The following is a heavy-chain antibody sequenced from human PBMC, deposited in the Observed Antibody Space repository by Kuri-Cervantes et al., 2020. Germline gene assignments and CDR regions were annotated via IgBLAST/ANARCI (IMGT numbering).Heavy chain of an antibody. CDR3: AKDIGAVAGTFDY. V-gene: IGHV3-9*01. J-gene: IGHJ4*02. Sequence: SLKISCAASGFTFDDYAMHWVRQAPGKGLEWVSGISWNSGSIGYADSVKGRFTISRDNSKNTLYLQMNSLRAEDTAVYYCAKDIGAVAGTFDYWGQGTLVTVSS. CDR2: ISWNSGSI. CDR1: GFTFDDYA. D-gene: IGHD6-19*01.